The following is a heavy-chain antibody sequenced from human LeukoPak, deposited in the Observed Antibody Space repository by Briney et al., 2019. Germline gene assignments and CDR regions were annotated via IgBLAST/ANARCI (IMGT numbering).Heavy chain of an antibody. CDR1: GFTFSSYA. J-gene: IGHJ4*02. CDR2: ISGSGGST. D-gene: IGHD5-12*01. Sequence: GGSLRLSCAASGFTFSSYAMSWVRQAPGKGLEWVSAISGSGGSTYYADSVKGWFTISRDNSKNTLYLQMNSLSAEDTAVYYCAKDRGYSGYGYWGQGTLVTVSS. CDR3: AKDRGYSGYGY. V-gene: IGHV3-23*01.